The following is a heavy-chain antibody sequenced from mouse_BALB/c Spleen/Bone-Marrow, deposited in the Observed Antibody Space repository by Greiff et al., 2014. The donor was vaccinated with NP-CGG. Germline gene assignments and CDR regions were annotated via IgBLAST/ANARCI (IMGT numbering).Heavy chain of an antibody. D-gene: IGHD2-3*01. V-gene: IGHV1-54*03. J-gene: IGHJ4*01. CDR2: INPGSGGN. CDR3: ARSIYDGYSEAMDD. CDR1: GYAFTNYL. Sequence: QVQLKESGAELVRPGTSVKVSCKASGYAFTNYLIEWVKQRPGQGLEWIGVINPGSGGNNYNEKFKGKATLTADKSSSTAYMQLSSLTSDDSAVYFCARSIYDGYSEAMDDWGQGTSVTVSS.